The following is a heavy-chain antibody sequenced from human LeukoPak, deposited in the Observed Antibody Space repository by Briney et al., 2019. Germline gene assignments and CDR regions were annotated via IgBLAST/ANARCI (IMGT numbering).Heavy chain of an antibody. CDR2: IGGST. CDR1: GFTFSSYG. Sequence: GGSLRLSCAASGFTFSSYGMHWVRQAPGKGLEHVSAIGGSTYYANSVKGRFTISRDNSKNTLYLQMDSLRAEDMAVYYCARVAGGKSTSMVRGVIIKGPLDYWGQGTLVTVSS. V-gene: IGHV3-64*01. D-gene: IGHD3-10*01. CDR3: ARVAGGKSTSMVRGVIIKGPLDY. J-gene: IGHJ4*02.